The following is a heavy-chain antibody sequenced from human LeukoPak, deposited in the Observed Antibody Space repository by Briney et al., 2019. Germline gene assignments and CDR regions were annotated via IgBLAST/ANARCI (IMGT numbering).Heavy chain of an antibody. CDR2: INTNTGNP. CDR1: GYTFTGYY. CDR3: ARLGLRPPYYDSSGYPKDYYYYGMDV. J-gene: IGHJ6*02. D-gene: IGHD3-22*01. V-gene: IGHV7-4-1*02. Sequence: ASVKVSCKASGYTFTGYYMHWVRQAPGQGLEWMGWINTNTGNPTYAQGLTGRCVFSLDTSVSAAYLQISSLKAEDTAVYYCARLGLRPPYYDSSGYPKDYYYYGMDVWGQGTTVTVSS.